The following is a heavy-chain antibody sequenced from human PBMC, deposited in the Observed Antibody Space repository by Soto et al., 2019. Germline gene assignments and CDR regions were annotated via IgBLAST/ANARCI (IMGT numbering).Heavy chain of an antibody. CDR3: ARDGYSDGSGSYYHGMDV. D-gene: IGHD3-10*01. CDR2: IWFDGGDK. V-gene: IGHV3-33*01. Sequence: QVQLVESGGGVVQPGKSMRLSCAASGFTFTTYNMHWVRQAPGKGLEWVAIIWFDGGDKYYADSVKGRFTISRDNSKNTGSLQMNSLRAGDTAVYYCARDGYSDGSGSYYHGMDVWGQGTMVTVSS. CDR1: GFTFTTYN. J-gene: IGHJ6*02.